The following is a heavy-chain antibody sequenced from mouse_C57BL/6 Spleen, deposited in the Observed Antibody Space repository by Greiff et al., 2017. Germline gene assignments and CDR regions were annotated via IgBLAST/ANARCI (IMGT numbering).Heavy chain of an antibody. CDR1: GYTFTSYW. D-gene: IGHD1-1*01. V-gene: IGHV1-52*01. CDR2: IDPSDSET. J-gene: IGHJ4*01. Sequence: VQLQQPGAELVRPGSSVKLSCKASGYTFTSYWMHWVKQRPIQGLEWIGNIDPSDSETHYNQKFKDKATLTVDKSSSKAYMQLSSLTSEDSAVYYGARTYYYGSSHFYAMDYWGQGTSVTVSS. CDR3: ARTYYYGSSHFYAMDY.